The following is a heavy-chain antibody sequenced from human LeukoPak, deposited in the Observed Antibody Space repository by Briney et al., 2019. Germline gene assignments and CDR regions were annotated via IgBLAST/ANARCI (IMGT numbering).Heavy chain of an antibody. J-gene: IGHJ4*02. V-gene: IGHV3-49*04. Sequence: GGSLRLSCTASGFTFGDYAMSWVRQAPGKGLEWVGFIRSKAYGGTTEYAASVKGRFTISRDDSKSIAYLQMNSLETEDTAVYYCTGSFGELTFFDYWGQGTLVTVSS. CDR2: IRSKAYGGTT. CDR3: TGSFGELTFFDY. D-gene: IGHD3-10*01. CDR1: GFTFGDYA.